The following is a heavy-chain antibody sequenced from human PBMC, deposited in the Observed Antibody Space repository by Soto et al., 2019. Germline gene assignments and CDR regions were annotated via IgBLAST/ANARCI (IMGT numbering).Heavy chain of an antibody. V-gene: IGHV1-69*01. CDR3: ARGGKATMVRGVITSFDY. J-gene: IGHJ4*02. Sequence: QVQLVQSGAEVKKPGSSVKVSCKASGGTFSSYAISWVRQAPGQGLEWMGGIIPIFGTANYAQKFQGRVTITADETTSNAYMELSSLRSEDTAVYYCARGGKATMVRGVITSFDYWGQGTLVTVSS. D-gene: IGHD3-10*01. CDR2: IIPIFGTA. CDR1: GGTFSSYA.